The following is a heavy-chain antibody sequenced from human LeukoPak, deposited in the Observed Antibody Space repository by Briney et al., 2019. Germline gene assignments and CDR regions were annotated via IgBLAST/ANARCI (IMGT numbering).Heavy chain of an antibody. CDR2: INPNSGSR. CDR1: GYTFTGYY. V-gene: IGHV1-2*02. Sequence: GASVKVSCKAFGYTFTGYYMHWVRQAPGHGLEWMGWINPNSGSRSYAQKFQGRVTMTRDTSISTAHMELSRLKSDGTAVYYCARGDGYSYGYLGYWGQGTLVTVSS. CDR3: ARGDGYSYGYLGY. J-gene: IGHJ4*02. D-gene: IGHD5-18*01.